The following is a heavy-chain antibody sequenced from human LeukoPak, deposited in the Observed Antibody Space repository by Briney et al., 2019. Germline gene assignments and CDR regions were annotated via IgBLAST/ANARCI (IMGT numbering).Heavy chain of an antibody. CDR2: ISYDGSNK. CDR3: AREGIAAAAMHYYYGMDV. V-gene: IGHV3-30-3*01. J-gene: IGHJ6*02. Sequence: GGSLRLSCAASGFTFSSYAMHWVRQAPGKGLEWVAVISYDGSNKYYADSVKGRFTISRDNSKNTLYLQMNSLRAEDTAVYYCAREGIAAAAMHYYYGMDVWGQGTTVTVSS. D-gene: IGHD6-13*01. CDR1: GFTFSSYA.